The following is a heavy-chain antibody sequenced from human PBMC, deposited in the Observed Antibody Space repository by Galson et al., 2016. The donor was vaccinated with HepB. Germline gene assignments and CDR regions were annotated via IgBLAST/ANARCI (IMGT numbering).Heavy chain of an antibody. CDR3: LGFGY. V-gene: IGHV3-7*01. J-gene: IGHJ4*01. Sequence: SLRLSCAASGFSFSTYWVAWVRQAPGKGLEWVANIKEDGSETFYADTVKGRFSISRDNAKNSVYLQMNSLRAEDPAVYYCLGFGYWGQGTLVTVSS. CDR2: IKEDGSET. D-gene: IGHD3-10*01. CDR1: GFSFSTYW.